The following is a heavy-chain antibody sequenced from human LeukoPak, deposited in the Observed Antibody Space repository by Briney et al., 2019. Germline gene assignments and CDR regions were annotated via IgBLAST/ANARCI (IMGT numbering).Heavy chain of an antibody. Sequence: SETLSLTSTVSGGSIRSYYWSWIRQPPGKGLEWIGYIYYSGSTNYNPSLKSRVTISVDTSKNQFSLKLSSVTAADTAVYYCARRAAAGSKYFQHWGQGTLVTVSS. CDR3: ARRAAAGSKYFQH. CDR1: GGSIRSYY. CDR2: IYYSGST. D-gene: IGHD6-13*01. V-gene: IGHV4-59*12. J-gene: IGHJ1*01.